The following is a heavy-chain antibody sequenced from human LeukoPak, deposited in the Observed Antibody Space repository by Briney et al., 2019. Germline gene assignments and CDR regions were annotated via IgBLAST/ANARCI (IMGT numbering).Heavy chain of an antibody. V-gene: IGHV4-59*01. J-gene: IGHJ6*02. CDR2: IYYTGST. CDR1: GGSISSYH. D-gene: IGHD3-3*01. CDR3: TRSLGVVIHGGMDV. Sequence: KPTETLSLTCSVAGGSISSYHWNWIRQPPWKGLEWIGHIYYTGSTNYNPSLKSRVTISLDTSKNQFSLKLSSVTAADTAVYYCTRSLGVVIHGGMDVWGQGTTVTVS.